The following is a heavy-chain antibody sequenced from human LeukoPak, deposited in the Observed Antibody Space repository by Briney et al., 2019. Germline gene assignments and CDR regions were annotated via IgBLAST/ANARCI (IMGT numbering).Heavy chain of an antibody. J-gene: IGHJ3*02. Sequence: PGGSLRLSCAASGFTFSSYAMHWVRQAPGKGLEWVAVISYDGSNKYYADSVKGRFTISRDNSKNTLYLRMNSLRAEDTAVYYCARVTIDSSGYYYEAAFDIWSQGTMVTVSS. CDR1: GFTFSSYA. D-gene: IGHD3-22*01. CDR2: ISYDGSNK. CDR3: ARVTIDSSGYYYEAAFDI. V-gene: IGHV3-30-3*01.